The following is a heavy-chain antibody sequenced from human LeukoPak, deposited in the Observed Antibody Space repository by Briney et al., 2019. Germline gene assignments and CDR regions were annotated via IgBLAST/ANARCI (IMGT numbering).Heavy chain of an antibody. J-gene: IGHJ4*02. CDR1: GGSFSGYY. CDR2: INHSGST. CDR3: ASGDGYNYPIDY. V-gene: IGHV4-34*01. Sequence: SETLSLTCAVYGGSFSGYYWSWIRQPPGKGLEWIGEINHSGSTNYNPSLKSRVTISVDTSKNQFSLKLSSVTAADTAVYYCASGDGYNYPIDYWGQGTLVTVSS. D-gene: IGHD5-24*01.